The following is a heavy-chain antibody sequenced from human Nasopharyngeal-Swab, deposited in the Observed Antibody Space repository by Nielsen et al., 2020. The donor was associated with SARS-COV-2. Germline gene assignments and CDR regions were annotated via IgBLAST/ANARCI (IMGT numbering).Heavy chain of an antibody. V-gene: IGHV1-69*04. CDR3: ARGPALGTAFFDY. CDR1: GGTFSSYA. Sequence: SVKVSCKASGGTFSSYAISWVRQAPGQGLEWMGRIIPILGIANYAQKFQGRVTITADKSTSTAYMELCSLRSEDTAVYYCARGPALGTAFFDYWGQGTLVTVSS. J-gene: IGHJ4*02. CDR2: IIPILGIA. D-gene: IGHD5-18*01.